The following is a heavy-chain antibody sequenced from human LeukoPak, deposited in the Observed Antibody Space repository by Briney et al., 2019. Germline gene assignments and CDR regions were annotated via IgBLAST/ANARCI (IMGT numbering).Heavy chain of an antibody. CDR2: ISYDGSSK. J-gene: IGHJ4*02. CDR3: ANSHSSGWHR. CDR1: GFTFSSYA. Sequence: PGRSLRLSCAASGFTFSSYAMHWVRQAPGKGLEWVAVISYDGSSKYYADSVKGRFTISRDNSKNTLYLQMNSLRAEDTAVYYCANSHSSGWHRWGQGTLVTVSS. D-gene: IGHD6-19*01. V-gene: IGHV3-30*04.